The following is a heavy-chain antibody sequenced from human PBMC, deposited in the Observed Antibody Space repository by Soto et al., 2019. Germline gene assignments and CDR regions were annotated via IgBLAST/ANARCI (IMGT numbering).Heavy chain of an antibody. CDR3: ARGSSSGWYDY. CDR2: IGTAGDT. V-gene: IGHV3-13*01. Sequence: TGGSLRLSCAASGFTFSSYDMHWVRQATGKGLEWVSAIGTAGDTYYPGSVKGRFTISRENAKNSLYLQMNSLRAGDTAVYYCARGSSSGWYDYWGQGTLVTVSS. D-gene: IGHD6-19*01. CDR1: GFTFSSYD. J-gene: IGHJ4*02.